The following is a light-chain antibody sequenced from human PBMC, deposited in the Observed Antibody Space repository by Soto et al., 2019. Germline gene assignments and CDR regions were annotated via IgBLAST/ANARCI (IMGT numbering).Light chain of an antibody. CDR1: QSVSSSY. Sequence: EVLMTQAPATLSVSPGDRATLSCRASQSVSSSYLAWYQQKPGQAPRLLIYGASSRATGIPDRFSGSGSGTDFTLTISRLEPEDFAVYYCQQYNNWPPTFGQGTKVDIK. CDR2: GAS. CDR3: QQYNNWPPT. V-gene: IGKV3-20*01. J-gene: IGKJ1*01.